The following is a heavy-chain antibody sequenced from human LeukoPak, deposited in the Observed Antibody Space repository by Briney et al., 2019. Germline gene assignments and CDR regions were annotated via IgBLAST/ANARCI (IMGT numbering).Heavy chain of an antibody. J-gene: IGHJ4*02. D-gene: IGHD2-2*01. CDR1: GGTFSSYA. CDR3: AREGIVVVPAAPGLGGPYFDY. Sequence: GASVKVSCKASGGTFSSYAISWVRQAPGQGLEWVGGIIPIFGTANYAQKFQGRVTITTDESTSTAYMELSSLRSEDTAVYYCAREGIVVVPAAPGLGGPYFDYWGQGTLVTVSS. V-gene: IGHV1-69*05. CDR2: IIPIFGTA.